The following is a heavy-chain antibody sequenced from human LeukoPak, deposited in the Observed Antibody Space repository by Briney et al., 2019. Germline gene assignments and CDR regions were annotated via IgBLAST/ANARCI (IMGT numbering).Heavy chain of an antibody. V-gene: IGHV3-23*01. D-gene: IGHD4-17*01. J-gene: IGHJ4*02. CDR1: GFTFSSYA. CDR2: ISGSGGST. CDR3: ASPSRTGDPLGY. Sequence: PGGSLRLSCAASGFTFSSYAMSWVRQAPGKGLEWVSGISGSGGSTYYADSVKGRFTISRDNSKDTLYLQMNSQRAEDTAVYYCASPSRTGDPLGYWGQGTLVTVSS.